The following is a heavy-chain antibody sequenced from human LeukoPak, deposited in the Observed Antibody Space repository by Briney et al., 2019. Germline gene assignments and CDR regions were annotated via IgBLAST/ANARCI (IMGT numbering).Heavy chain of an antibody. J-gene: IGHJ4*02. CDR1: GASISSFY. V-gene: IGHV4-59*08. D-gene: IGHD6-13*01. Sequence: SETLSLTCTVSGASISSFYWSWIRQPPGKGLEWIGYIYYSGSTNYNPSVKSRVTISVDTSKNQFSLKLSSVTAADTAVYYCAGQSSALAAATTLGIWGQGTLVTVSS. CDR3: AGQSSALAAATTLGI. CDR2: IYYSGST.